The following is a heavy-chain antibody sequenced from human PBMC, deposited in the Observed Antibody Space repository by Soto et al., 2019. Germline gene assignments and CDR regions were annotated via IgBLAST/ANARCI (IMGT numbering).Heavy chain of an antibody. CDR1: GGSISSGGYY. J-gene: IGHJ5*02. Sequence: QVQLQESGPGLVKPSQTLSLTCTVSGGSISSGGYYWSWIRQHPGKGLEWIGYIYYSGSTYYNPSRKSRVTISVDTSKTQFSLKLRSVTAADTAVYSCAISSGYADWFDPWGQGTLVTVSS. D-gene: IGHD3-22*01. V-gene: IGHV4-31*03. CDR3: AISSGYADWFDP. CDR2: IYYSGST.